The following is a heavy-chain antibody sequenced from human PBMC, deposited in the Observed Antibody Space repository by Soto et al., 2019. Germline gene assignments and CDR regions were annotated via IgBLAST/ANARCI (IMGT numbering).Heavy chain of an antibody. CDR3: ARYCSGGSCYSVQAFDI. J-gene: IGHJ3*02. D-gene: IGHD2-15*01. V-gene: IGHV3-33*08. CDR1: WFTFWGFC. Sequence: GGAPRLSFAAPWFTFWGFCTPLGPPAPGEGLEWVAVIWYDGSNKYYADSVKGRFTISRDNSKNTLYLQMNSLRAEDTAVYYCARYCSGGSCYSVQAFDIWGQGTMVTVSS. CDR2: IWYDGSNK.